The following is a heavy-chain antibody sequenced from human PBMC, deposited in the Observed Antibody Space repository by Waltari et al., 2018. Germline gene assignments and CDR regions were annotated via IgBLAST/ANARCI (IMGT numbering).Heavy chain of an antibody. V-gene: IGHV1-69*05. D-gene: IGHD6-6*01. CDR3: ASPYSSSPGEDYYYYGMDV. J-gene: IGHJ6*02. CDR2: IIPIFGTA. Sequence: QVQLVQSGAEVKKPGSSVKVSCKASGGTFSSYAISWVRQAPGQGLEWMGGIIPIFGTANYAQKFQGRVTITTDESTSTAYMELSSLRSEDTAVYYCASPYSSSPGEDYYYYGMDVWGQGTTVIVSS. CDR1: GGTFSSYA.